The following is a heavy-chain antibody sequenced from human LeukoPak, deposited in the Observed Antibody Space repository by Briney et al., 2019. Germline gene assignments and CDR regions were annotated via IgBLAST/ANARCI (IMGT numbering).Heavy chain of an antibody. CDR1: GGSISSYY. CDR3: ARVGTGHPDY. CDR2: INHSGST. J-gene: IGHJ4*02. D-gene: IGHD1-1*01. V-gene: IGHV4-34*01. Sequence: SETLSLTCTVSGGSISSYYWSWIRQPPGKGLEWIGEINHSGSTNYNPSLKSRVTISVDTSKNQFSLKLSSVTAADTAVYYCARVGTGHPDYWGQGTLVTVSS.